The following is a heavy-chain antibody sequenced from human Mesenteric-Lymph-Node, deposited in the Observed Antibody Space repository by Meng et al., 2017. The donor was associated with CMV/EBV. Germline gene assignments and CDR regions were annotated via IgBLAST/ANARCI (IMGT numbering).Heavy chain of an antibody. CDR1: GYSISSGYY. CDR3: ARASYSSSRFH. Sequence: SETLSLTCTVSGYSISSGYYWGWIRQPPGKGLECIGYINYSGSTNYNPSLKSRVTISVDTSKNLFSLKLSSVTAADTAVYYCARASYSSSRFHWGQGTLVTVSS. V-gene: IGHV4-61*01. J-gene: IGHJ4*02. D-gene: IGHD6-13*01. CDR2: INYSGST.